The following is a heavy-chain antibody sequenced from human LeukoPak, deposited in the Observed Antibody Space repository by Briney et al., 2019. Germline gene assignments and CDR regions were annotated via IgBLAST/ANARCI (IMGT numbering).Heavy chain of an antibody. D-gene: IGHD5-18*01. J-gene: IGHJ3*02. CDR2: ISGSGGST. V-gene: IGHV3-23*01. Sequence: GGSLRLSCAASGFTFSSYAMSWVRQAPGKGLEWVSAISGSGGSTYYADSVKGRFTISRDNSKNTLYLQMNSLRAEDTAVYYCARYLRGIQLWRYDAFDIWGQGTMVTVSS. CDR1: GFTFSSYA. CDR3: ARYLRGIQLWRYDAFDI.